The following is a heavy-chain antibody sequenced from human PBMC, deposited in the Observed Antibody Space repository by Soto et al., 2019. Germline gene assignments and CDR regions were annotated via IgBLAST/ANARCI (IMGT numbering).Heavy chain of an antibody. V-gene: IGHV1-69*13. D-gene: IGHD6-13*01. CDR1: GGTFSSYA. J-gene: IGHJ3*02. CDR3: AREGIAAAGQNDAFDI. CDR2: IIPIFGTA. Sequence: SVKVSCKASGGTFSSYAISWVRQAPGQGLEWMGGIIPIFGTANYAQKFQGRVTITADESTSTAYMELSSLRSEDTAVYYCAREGIAAAGQNDAFDIWGQGTMVTVS.